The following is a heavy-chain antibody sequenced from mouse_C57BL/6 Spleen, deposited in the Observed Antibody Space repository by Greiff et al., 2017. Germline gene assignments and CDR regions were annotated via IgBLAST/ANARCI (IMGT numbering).Heavy chain of an antibody. J-gene: IGHJ2*01. Sequence: VQLQESGAELVKPGASVKISCKASGYAFSSYWMNWVKQRPGKGLEWIGQIYPGAGDTNYNGKFKGKATLTADKSSSTAYMQLSSLTSEDSAVYFCARSSSSEGYFDYWGQGTTLTVSS. D-gene: IGHD3-2*02. CDR2: IYPGAGDT. V-gene: IGHV1-80*01. CDR3: ARSSSSEGYFDY. CDR1: GYAFSSYW.